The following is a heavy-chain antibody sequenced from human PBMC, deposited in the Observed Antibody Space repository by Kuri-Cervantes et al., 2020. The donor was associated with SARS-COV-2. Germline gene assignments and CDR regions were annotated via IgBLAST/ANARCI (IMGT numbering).Heavy chain of an antibody. V-gene: IGHV1-18*04. J-gene: IGHJ4*02. D-gene: IGHD2-15*01. Sequence: ASVKVSCKASGYTFTNYGISWVRQAPGQGLEWMGWINGYNDNTKYAQKLQGRVTMTTDTSTSTAYMELRSLRSDDTAVYYCAREIVVVVAAMGYFDYWGQGTLVTVSS. CDR1: GYTFTNYG. CDR3: AREIVVVVAAMGYFDY. CDR2: INGYNDNT.